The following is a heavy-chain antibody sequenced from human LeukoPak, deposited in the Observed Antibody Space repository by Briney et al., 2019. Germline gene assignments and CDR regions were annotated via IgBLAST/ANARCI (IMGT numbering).Heavy chain of an antibody. CDR3: ARGGGYYFDY. CDR1: GYSISSGFY. V-gene: IGHV4-38-2*02. Sequence: SETLSLTCTVSGYSISSGFYWGWIRPPPGKGLEWIGSIYHSGSTNYNPSLRSRVTISIDKSKNQFSLILSSVTAADTAVYFCARGGGYYFDYWGQGTLVTVSS. CDR2: IYHSGST. J-gene: IGHJ4*02.